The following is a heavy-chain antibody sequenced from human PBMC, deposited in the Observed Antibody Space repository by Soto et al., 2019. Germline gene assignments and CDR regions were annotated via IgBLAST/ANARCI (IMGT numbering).Heavy chain of an antibody. CDR3: ASTKDETLYLAY. CDR2: IHYSGST. D-gene: IGHD2-15*01. J-gene: IGHJ4*02. V-gene: IGHV4-39*01. CDR1: GDSISITSYY. Sequence: PSETLSLTCTVSGDSISITSYYWGWVRQPPGKGLEWIGSIHYSGSTHYNPSLQSRVTISGDASKKQFSLKLRSVTAADTAVYYCASTKDETLYLAYWGQGTLVTVSS.